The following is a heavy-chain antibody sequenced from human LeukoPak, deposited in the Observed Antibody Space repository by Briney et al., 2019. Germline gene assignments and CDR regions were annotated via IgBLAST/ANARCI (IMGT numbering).Heavy chain of an antibody. CDR3: ARGCRASNYLCFDC. Sequence: PGGSLRLSCAASGFTFSKSWMAWVRQAPGKGLEWVASIKVDGSEQDYVDSVKGRFAISRDNAENSLYLQLNSLRVEDTALYYCARGCRASNYLCFDCWGRGTLVSVSS. CDR1: GFTFSKSW. V-gene: IGHV3-7*01. CDR2: IKVDGSEQ. D-gene: IGHD4-11*01. J-gene: IGHJ4*02.